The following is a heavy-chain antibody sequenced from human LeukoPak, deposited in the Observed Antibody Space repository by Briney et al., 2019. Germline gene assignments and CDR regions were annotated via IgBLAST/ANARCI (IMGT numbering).Heavy chain of an antibody. V-gene: IGHV4-59*11. CDR3: ARGDYYDTRGGYFDY. CDR1: GGSISSHY. D-gene: IGHD3-22*01. Sequence: SETLSLTCTVSGGSISSHYWSWIRQPPGKGLEWIGYIYYSGSTNYNPSLESRVTISVDTSKNQFSLKLSSVTAADTAVYYCARGDYYDTRGGYFDYWGQGTLVTVSS. J-gene: IGHJ4*02. CDR2: IYYSGST.